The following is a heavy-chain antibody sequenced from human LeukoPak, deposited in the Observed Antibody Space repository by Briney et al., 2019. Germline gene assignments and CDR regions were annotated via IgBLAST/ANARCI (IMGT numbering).Heavy chain of an antibody. CDR2: IIPIFGTA. CDR3: ARTSSSGYYYYY. J-gene: IGHJ4*02. CDR1: RGTFSSNG. V-gene: IGHV1-69*13. Sequence: GAAVKVSCMSSRGTFSSNGISWVRQAPGQGLGWMGGIIPIFGTANYAQKFQGRVTITADESTRTAYLELSRLRSDDTAVYHCARTSSSGYYYYYWGQGTLVTVSS. D-gene: IGHD3-22*01.